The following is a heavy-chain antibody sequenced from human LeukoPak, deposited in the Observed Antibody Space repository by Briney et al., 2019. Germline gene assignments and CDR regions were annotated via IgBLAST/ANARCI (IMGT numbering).Heavy chain of an antibody. CDR1: GFTFSSYS. V-gene: IGHV3-21*01. CDR3: SRDRSSSSGRNYFDY. D-gene: IGHD6-6*01. Sequence: GGSLRLSCAASGFTFSSYSMNWVRQAPGKGLEWVSSISSSSSYIYYADSVKGRFTISRDNAKNSLYLQMNSLRAEDTAVYYCSRDRSSSSGRNYFDYWGQGTLVTVSS. J-gene: IGHJ4*02. CDR2: ISSSSSYI.